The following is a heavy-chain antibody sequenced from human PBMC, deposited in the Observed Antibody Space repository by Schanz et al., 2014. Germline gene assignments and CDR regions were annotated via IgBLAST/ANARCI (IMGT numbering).Heavy chain of an antibody. V-gene: IGHV3-53*01. Sequence: VQLVESGGGVVQPGGSLRLSCAVSGFTVNTNYMSWVRQAPGKGLEWISSMYINSGSTQYADSVKGRFIISRDSSKNTRFLQMNSLRAEDTAVYFCARDGGRDGYNLAFDVWGQGTLVTVSS. CDR2: MYINSGST. CDR3: ARDGGRDGYNLAFDV. J-gene: IGHJ3*01. D-gene: IGHD5-12*01. CDR1: GFTVNTNY.